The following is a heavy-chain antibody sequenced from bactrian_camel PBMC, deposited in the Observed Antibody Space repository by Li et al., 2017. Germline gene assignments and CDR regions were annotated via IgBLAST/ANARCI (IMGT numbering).Heavy chain of an antibody. J-gene: IGHJ6*01. V-gene: IGHV3S53*01. D-gene: IGHD5*01. CDR1: IAPHC. Sequence: HVQLVESGGGSVQAGGSLRLSCTASIAPHCMAWFRQSPGKEREEVASVHGDVDIRYGDSVKGRFTISQDNNWNTLYLQMDRLEPEDTAIYICAVNTGVRGSRREPADDRGYWGQGTQVTVS. CDR3: AVNTGVRGSRREPADDRGY. CDR2: VHGDVDI.